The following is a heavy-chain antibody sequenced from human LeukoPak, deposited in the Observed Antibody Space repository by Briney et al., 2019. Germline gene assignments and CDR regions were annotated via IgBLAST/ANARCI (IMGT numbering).Heavy chain of an antibody. J-gene: IGHJ6*03. V-gene: IGHV3-30*04. Sequence: PGGSLRLSCAASGFTFSSYAMHWVRQAPGKGLEWVAVISYDGSNKYYADSVKGRFTISRDNSKNTLYLQMNSLRAEDTAVYYCARDSGGSSGWYSPRMNYYYMDVWGKGTTVTVSS. CDR1: GFTFSSYA. CDR2: ISYDGSNK. CDR3: ARDSGGSSGWYSPRMNYYYMDV. D-gene: IGHD6-19*01.